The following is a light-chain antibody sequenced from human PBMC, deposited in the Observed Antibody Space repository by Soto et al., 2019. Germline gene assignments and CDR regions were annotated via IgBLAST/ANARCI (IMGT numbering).Light chain of an antibody. CDR3: QVWDFNSDHVM. J-gene: IGLJ3*02. CDR1: NIGSKS. V-gene: IGLV3-21*02. CDR2: DDS. Sequence: SYELAQSPSVSVAPGQTASITCGGNNIGSKSVHWYQQKPGQAPVVVVYDDSVRPSGIPDRFSGSNSGNTATLTINRVEAGDEADYYCQVWDFNSDHVMFGGGTKLTV.